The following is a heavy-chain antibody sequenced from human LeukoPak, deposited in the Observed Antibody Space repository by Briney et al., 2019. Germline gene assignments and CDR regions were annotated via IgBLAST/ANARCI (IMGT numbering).Heavy chain of an antibody. Sequence: GGSLRLSCAASGFTFSIYSMNWVRQAPGKGLEWISFIYTSTSYIYYGGSVKGRFTISRDNAKNSLYLQMNGLRAEDTAVYYCARGRSITLLRGVAMSDGFDIWGQGAMVTVSS. V-gene: IGHV3-21*01. D-gene: IGHD3-10*01. CDR3: ARGRSITLLRGVAMSDGFDI. J-gene: IGHJ3*02. CDR2: IYTSTSYI. CDR1: GFTFSIYS.